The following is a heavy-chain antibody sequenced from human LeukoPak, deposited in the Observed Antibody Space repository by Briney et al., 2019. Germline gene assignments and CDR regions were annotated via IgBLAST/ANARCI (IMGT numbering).Heavy chain of an antibody. D-gene: IGHD2-2*01. J-gene: IGHJ5*02. CDR3: AKAYVRYCSSTSCYNWFDP. CDR2: ISGSGGST. Sequence: GGSLRLSCAASGFTFSSYAMSWVRQAPGKGLEWVSAISGSGGSTYYADSVKGRFTISRDNSKNTLYLQMNSLRAEDTAVYYCAKAYVRYCSSTSCYNWFDPWGQGTLVTVSS. CDR1: GFTFSSYA. V-gene: IGHV3-23*01.